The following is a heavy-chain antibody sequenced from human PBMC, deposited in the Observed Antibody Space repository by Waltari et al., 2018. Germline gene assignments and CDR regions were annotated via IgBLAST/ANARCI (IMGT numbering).Heavy chain of an antibody. D-gene: IGHD1-26*01. V-gene: IGHV4-34*01. CDR2: INHSGST. CDR3: ARGRSGSYSYFDY. Sequence: AGLLKPSETLSLTCAVYGGSFSGYYWSWIRQPPGKGLEWIGEINHSGSTNYNPSLKSRVTISVDTSKNQFSLKLSSVTAADTAVYYCARGRSGSYSYFDYWGQGTLVTVSS. J-gene: IGHJ4*02. CDR1: GGSFSGYY.